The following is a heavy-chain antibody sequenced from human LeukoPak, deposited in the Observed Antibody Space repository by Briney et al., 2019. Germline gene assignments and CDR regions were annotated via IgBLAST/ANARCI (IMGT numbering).Heavy chain of an antibody. CDR3: ARSLIAVAGTGSD. CDR1: GGTFSSYA. V-gene: IGHV1-69*06. Sequence: TVKVSCKASGGTFSSYAISWVRQAPGQGLEWMGSIIPIFGTANYAQKFQGRVTITADKSTSTAYMELSSLRSEDTAVYYCARSLIAVAGTGSDWGQGTLVTVSS. D-gene: IGHD6-19*01. J-gene: IGHJ4*02. CDR2: IIPIFGTA.